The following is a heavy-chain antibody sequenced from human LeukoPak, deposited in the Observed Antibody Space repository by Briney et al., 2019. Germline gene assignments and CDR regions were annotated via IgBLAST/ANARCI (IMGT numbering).Heavy chain of an antibody. D-gene: IGHD2-15*01. CDR3: AEDQSGCAFNI. V-gene: IGHV7-4-1*02. Sequence: ASVKVSCKPSGYTFTSYAINWVRQAPGQGLGWVGWINTNTGNPTYAQGFTGRFVFSLDTSGSTAYLQISSLKAEDTAVYYCAEDQSGCAFNIWGQGTMVTVSS. J-gene: IGHJ3*02. CDR2: INTNTGNP. CDR1: GYTFTSYA.